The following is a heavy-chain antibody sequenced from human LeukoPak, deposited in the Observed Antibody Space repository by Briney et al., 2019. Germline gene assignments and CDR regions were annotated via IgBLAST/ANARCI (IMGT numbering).Heavy chain of an antibody. J-gene: IGHJ4*02. D-gene: IGHD1-1*01. Sequence: PSETLSLTCTVSGGSISSYYWSWIRQPPGKGLEWIGYIYYSGSTNYNPSLKSRVTISVDTSKNQFSLKLSSVTAADTAVYYCARGRMRYPFDYWGQGTLVTVSS. CDR3: ARGRMRYPFDY. CDR1: GGSISSYY. CDR2: IYYSGST. V-gene: IGHV4-59*12.